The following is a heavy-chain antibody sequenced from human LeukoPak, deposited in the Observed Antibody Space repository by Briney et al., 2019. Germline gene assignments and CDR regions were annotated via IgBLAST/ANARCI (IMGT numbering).Heavy chain of an antibody. CDR3: ARGPYGDYGQGFDY. CDR1: GFTISSYE. Sequence: GGSLTLSCAASGFTISSYEMNWVRQPPRKGREWVSYISSSGSTIYYADSVKGRFTISRDNAKNSLYLQMNSLRAEDTAVYYCARGPYGDYGQGFDYWGQGTLVTVSS. J-gene: IGHJ4*02. CDR2: ISSSGSTI. V-gene: IGHV3-48*03. D-gene: IGHD4-17*01.